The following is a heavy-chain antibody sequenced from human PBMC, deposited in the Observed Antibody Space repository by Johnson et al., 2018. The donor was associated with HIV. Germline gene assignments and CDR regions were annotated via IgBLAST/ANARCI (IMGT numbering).Heavy chain of an antibody. CDR2: IDWTGANA. V-gene: IGHV3-20*04. CDR3: AKEQLLRAFDI. CDR1: GFMFDDYA. Sequence: MMLVESGGGVERPGESLRLSCVGSGFMFDDYAMSWVRQVPGKGLEWVSGIDWTGANAGYADSVKGRFTISRDNSKNTLYLQMNSLRAEDTAVYYCAKEQLLRAFDIWGQGTMVTVSS. D-gene: IGHD2-15*01. J-gene: IGHJ3*02.